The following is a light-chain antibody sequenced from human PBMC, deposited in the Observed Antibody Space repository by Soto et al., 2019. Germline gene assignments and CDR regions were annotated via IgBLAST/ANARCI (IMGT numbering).Light chain of an antibody. J-gene: IGKJ5*01. V-gene: IGKV3-15*01. Sequence: EIVLTQSPGTLSLSPGERATLSCRASQSVSSSYLAWHQQKPGQAPRILMYDASTRATGIPARFSGSGSGTEFTLTISSLQSEDFAVYYCQQYHNWPITFGQGTRREIK. CDR3: QQYHNWPIT. CDR2: DAS. CDR1: QSVSSSY.